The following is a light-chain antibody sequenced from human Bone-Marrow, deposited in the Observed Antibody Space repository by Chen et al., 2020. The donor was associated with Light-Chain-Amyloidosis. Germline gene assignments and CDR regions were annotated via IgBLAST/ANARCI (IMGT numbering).Light chain of an antibody. CDR2: DTS. CDR1: QSVGAY. CDR3: QQGATWPWT. V-gene: IGKV3-11*01. J-gene: IGKJ1*01. Sequence: VLTQSPATLSLSPGEGATLSCRTSQSVGAYLAWYQQRPGQAPRLLIYDTSNRATGSPARFSGSGSETDFTLTISSLESEDFAVYYCQQGATWPWTFGHGTKVEIK.